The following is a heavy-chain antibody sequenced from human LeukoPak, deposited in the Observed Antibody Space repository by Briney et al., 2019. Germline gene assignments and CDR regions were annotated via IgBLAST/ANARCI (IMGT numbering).Heavy chain of an antibody. CDR1: KFTFTNYW. V-gene: IGHV3-7*03. CDR2: IKEDGSEK. CDR3: AREFNIAVAGIYTGFDI. J-gene: IGHJ3*02. D-gene: IGHD6-19*01. Sequence: PGGSLRLSCAASKFTFTNYWMSWVRQAPGKGLEWVANIKEDGSEKRYVGSVKGRFTISRDNAKNSLYLQMNSLRADDTAVYYCAREFNIAVAGIYTGFDIWGQGTMVTVSS.